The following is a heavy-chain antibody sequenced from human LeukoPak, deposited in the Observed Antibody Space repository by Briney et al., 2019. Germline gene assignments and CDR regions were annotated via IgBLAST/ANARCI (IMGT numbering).Heavy chain of an antibody. CDR3: ARDILATSIAAPYY. V-gene: IGHV4-39*07. D-gene: IGHD6-13*01. Sequence: SETLSLTCTVSGGSISTSSDYWGWIRQPPGTGLEWIGSIYYSGRTYYNPSLKSRVTMSVDTSKNQFSLRLSSVNAADTAVYYCARDILATSIAAPYYWGQGTLVTVSS. CDR2: IYYSGRT. CDR1: GGSISTSSDY. J-gene: IGHJ4*02.